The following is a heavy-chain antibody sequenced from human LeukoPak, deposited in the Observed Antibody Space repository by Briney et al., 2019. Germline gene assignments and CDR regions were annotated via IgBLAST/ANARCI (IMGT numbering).Heavy chain of an antibody. V-gene: IGHV4-59*01. Sequence: SETLSLTCTVSGGSISSYYWSWIRQPPGKGLEWIGCIYYSGSTNYNPSLKSRVTISVDTSKNQFSLKLNSVTAADTAVYFCAGGGDDDLWSGYDLDHFDYWGQGTLVTVSS. CDR2: IYYSGST. CDR1: GGSISSYY. J-gene: IGHJ4*02. D-gene: IGHD3-3*01. CDR3: AGGGDDDLWSGYDLDHFDY.